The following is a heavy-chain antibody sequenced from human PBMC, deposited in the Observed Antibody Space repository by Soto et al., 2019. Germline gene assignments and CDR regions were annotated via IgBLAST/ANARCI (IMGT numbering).Heavy chain of an antibody. D-gene: IGHD3-3*01. CDR3: ASWINDFWSGYYMLGWFDP. V-gene: IGHV3-21*01. CDR1: GFTFSSYS. J-gene: IGHJ5*02. Sequence: GESLKISCASSGFTFSSYSMNWVRQAPGKGLEWVSSISSSSSYIYYADSVKGRFTISRDNAKNSLYLQMNSLRAEDTAVYYCASWINDFWSGYYMLGWFDPWGQGTLVTVSS. CDR2: ISSSSSYI.